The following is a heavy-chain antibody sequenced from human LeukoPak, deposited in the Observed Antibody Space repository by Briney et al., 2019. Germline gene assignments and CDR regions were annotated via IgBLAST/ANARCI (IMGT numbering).Heavy chain of an antibody. Sequence: GGSLRLSCEASGFTFSSYAMHWVRQAPGKGLEWVAVISYDGSNKYYADSVKGRFTISRDNSKNTLYLQMNSLRAEDTAVYYCAREVRGFDYWGQGTLVTVSS. D-gene: IGHD3-10*01. CDR1: GFTFSSYA. V-gene: IGHV3-30-3*01. CDR3: AREVRGFDY. CDR2: ISYDGSNK. J-gene: IGHJ4*02.